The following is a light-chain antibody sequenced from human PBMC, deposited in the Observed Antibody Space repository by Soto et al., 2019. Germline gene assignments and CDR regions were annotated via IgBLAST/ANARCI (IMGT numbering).Light chain of an antibody. CDR2: DVR. J-gene: IGLJ1*01. CDR3: SAYTSSSTPYV. V-gene: IGLV2-14*03. Sequence: QSALTQPASASGSPGQSITISCTGTSNDVGGYNYVSWYQQHPDTAPKLIIYDVRYRPSGVSNRFSGSKSGNTASLTISGLQAEDEADYYCSAYTSSSTPYVFGSGTKVTVL. CDR1: SNDVGGYNY.